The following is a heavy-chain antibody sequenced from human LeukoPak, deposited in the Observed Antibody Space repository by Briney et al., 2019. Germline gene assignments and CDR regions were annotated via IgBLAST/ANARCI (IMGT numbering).Heavy chain of an antibody. J-gene: IGHJ4*02. D-gene: IGHD4-17*01. Sequence: PSETLSLTCAVYGGSFSGYYWSWIRQPAGKGLEWIGRIYSSGSTTYNASFKSRVTMSVDTSKNQFSLKLSSVTAADTAVYYCARFCYGDYCFDYWGQGTLVTVSS. CDR2: IYSSGST. V-gene: IGHV4-59*10. CDR1: GGSFSGYY. CDR3: ARFCYGDYCFDY.